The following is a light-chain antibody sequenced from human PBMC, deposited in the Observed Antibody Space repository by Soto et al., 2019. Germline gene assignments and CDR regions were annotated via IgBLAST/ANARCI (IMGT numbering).Light chain of an antibody. CDR1: QSISSY. CDR3: QQSYSTPYT. J-gene: IGKJ2*01. V-gene: IGKV1-39*01. Sequence: DIQMTQSPSSLSASVGDRVTITCRASQSISSYLNWYQQKPGIAPKLLIYTASSLQSEVPSRFSGSGSGTDFTLTISSLQPEDFATYYCQQSYSTPYTFGQGTKLEI. CDR2: TAS.